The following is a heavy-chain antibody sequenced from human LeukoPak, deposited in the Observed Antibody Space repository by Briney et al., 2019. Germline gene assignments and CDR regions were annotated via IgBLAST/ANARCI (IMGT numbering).Heavy chain of an antibody. D-gene: IGHD3-22*01. CDR3: ASYLADSSGYRFDY. CDR1: GSSISSNNW. J-gene: IGHJ4*02. CDR2: IYHSGST. V-gene: IGHV4-4*02. Sequence: PSETLSLTCGVSGSSISSNNWWSWIRQPPGMGLEWIGEIYHSGSTNYNPSLKSRVTISVDKSKNQFSLKLTSVTAADTAVYYCASYLADSSGYRFDYWGQGTLVTVSS.